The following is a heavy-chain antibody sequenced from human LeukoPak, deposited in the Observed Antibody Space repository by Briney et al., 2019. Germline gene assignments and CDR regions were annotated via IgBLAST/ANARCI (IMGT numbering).Heavy chain of an antibody. V-gene: IGHV7-81*01. CDR2: FNTYTGNP. D-gene: IGHD3-3*01. CDR1: GYSFTTYG. Sequence: ASVKVSCKASGYSFTTYGMNWVPQAPGQGLEWMGWFNTYTGNPTYAQGFTGRFVFSMDTSASTAYLQISSLKAEDMAMYYCARGESRRIFLRFLGSQGMDVWGQGTTVTVSS. J-gene: IGHJ6*02. CDR3: ARGESRRIFLRFLGSQGMDV.